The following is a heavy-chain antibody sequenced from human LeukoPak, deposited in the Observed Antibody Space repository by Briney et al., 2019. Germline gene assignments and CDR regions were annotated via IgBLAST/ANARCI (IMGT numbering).Heavy chain of an antibody. CDR3: ARDGARGYDILTGYYSTGLDY. CDR2: ISSSISYI. Sequence: GRSLRLSCAASGFTFSSYSMNWVRQAPGKGLEWVSSISSSISYIYYADSVKGRFTISRDNAQHSLYLQMNSLRAEDTAVYYCARDGARGYDILTGYYSTGLDYWGQGTLVTVSS. V-gene: IGHV3-21*01. J-gene: IGHJ4*02. D-gene: IGHD3-9*01. CDR1: GFTFSSYS.